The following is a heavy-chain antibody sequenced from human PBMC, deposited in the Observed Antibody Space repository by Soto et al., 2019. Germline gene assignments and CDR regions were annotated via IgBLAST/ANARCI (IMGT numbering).Heavy chain of an antibody. CDR1: GGSVSSSNW. Sequence: QVQLQESGPGLVKPSGTLSLTCAVSGGSVSSSNWWSWVRQSPGKGLEWMGEIYHSGSAHYNPSLKSRATVSLDKYKNQFSLRLTSVIAADTAVYYCARVPGVVVSADDAFDIWGPGTRVIVSS. CDR2: IYHSGSA. D-gene: IGHD2-21*02. J-gene: IGHJ3*02. CDR3: ARVPGVVVSADDAFDI. V-gene: IGHV4-4*02.